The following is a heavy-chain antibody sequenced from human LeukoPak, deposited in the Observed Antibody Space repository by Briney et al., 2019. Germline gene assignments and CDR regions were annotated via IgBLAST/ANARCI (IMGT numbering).Heavy chain of an antibody. Sequence: SETLSLTCAVYGGSFSGYYWSWIRQPPGKGLEWIGEINHSGSTNYNPSLKSRVTISVDTSKNQFSLKLSSVTAADTAVYYCARGQGVDSSGPSPFDYWGQGTLVTVSS. J-gene: IGHJ4*02. CDR3: ARGQGVDSSGPSPFDY. CDR2: INHSGST. CDR1: GGSFSGYY. D-gene: IGHD3-22*01. V-gene: IGHV4-34*01.